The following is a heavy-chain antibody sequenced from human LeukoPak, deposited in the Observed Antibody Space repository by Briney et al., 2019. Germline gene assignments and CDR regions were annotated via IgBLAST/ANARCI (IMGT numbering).Heavy chain of an antibody. CDR1: GYTFTSYD. V-gene: IGHV1-8*01. D-gene: IGHD2-2*01. Sequence: ASVKVSCKASGYTFTSYDINWVRQATGQGLEWMGWMNPNSGNTGYAQKFQGRVTMTRDTSISTAYMELSRLRSDDTAVYYCARSPVRVPAAIYYFDYWGQGTLVTVSS. CDR2: MNPNSGNT. CDR3: ARSPVRVPAAIYYFDY. J-gene: IGHJ4*02.